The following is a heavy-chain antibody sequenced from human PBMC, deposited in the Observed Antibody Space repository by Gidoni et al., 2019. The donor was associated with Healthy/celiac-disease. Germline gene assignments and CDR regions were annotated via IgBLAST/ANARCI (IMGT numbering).Heavy chain of an antibody. CDR1: GFTFSSYG. CDR3: AKGDYYYYYGMDV. CDR2: ISYDGSNK. J-gene: IGHJ6*02. Sequence: QVQLLESGGGVVQPGRSLRLSCAASGFTFSSYGMHWVRQAPVKGLEWVAVISYDGSNKYYADSVKGRFTISRDNSKNTMYLKMNSLRAEDTAVYYCAKGDYYYYYGMDVWGQGTTGTVSS. V-gene: IGHV3-30*18.